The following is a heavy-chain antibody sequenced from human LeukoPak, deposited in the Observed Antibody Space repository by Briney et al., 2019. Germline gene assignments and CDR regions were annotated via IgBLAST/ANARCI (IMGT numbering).Heavy chain of an antibody. CDR1: GFTFSGYS. Sequence: GGSLRLSCAASGFTFSGYSMNWVRQAPGKGLEWVSSISSSSSYIYYADSVKGRFTISRDNAKNSLYLQMNSLRAEDTAVYYCARGLRLRFLEWFDPWGQGTLVTVSS. CDR3: ARGLRLRFLEWFDP. CDR2: ISSSSSYI. D-gene: IGHD3-3*01. J-gene: IGHJ5*02. V-gene: IGHV3-21*01.